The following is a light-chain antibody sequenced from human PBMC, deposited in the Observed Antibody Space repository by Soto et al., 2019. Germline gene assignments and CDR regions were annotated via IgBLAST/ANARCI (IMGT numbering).Light chain of an antibody. CDR2: AAS. CDR1: QGISNY. J-gene: IGKJ1*01. Sequence: DIQMSQSPSSLSASVGDRVTVTCRASQGISNYLAWYQQKPGKVPKLLIYAASSLHSGVPSRFSGRGSGTDFTLTISSLQTEDVATYYCQQYNIYSWTFGQGTKVDI. V-gene: IGKV1-27*01. CDR3: QQYNIYSWT.